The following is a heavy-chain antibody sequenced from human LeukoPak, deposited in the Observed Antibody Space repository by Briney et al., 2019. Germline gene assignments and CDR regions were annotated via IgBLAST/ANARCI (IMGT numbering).Heavy chain of an antibody. D-gene: IGHD4-11*01. CDR2: ISYDGSNK. CDR1: GFTSITYG. J-gene: IGHJ6*03. CDR3: AKDTALSSNYGSGYMDV. Sequence: GRSLRLSCAASGFTSITYGMHGFRRAPGKGLEGVAVISYDGSNKYYADSVKGRFTVSRDNSKNTLHLQMISLSADDSAVYFCAKDTALSSNYGSGYMDVWGKGTTVIVSS. V-gene: IGHV3-30*18.